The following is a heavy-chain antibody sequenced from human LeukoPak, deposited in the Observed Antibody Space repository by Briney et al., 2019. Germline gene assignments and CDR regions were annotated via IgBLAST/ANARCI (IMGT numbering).Heavy chain of an antibody. V-gene: IGHV1-69*06. D-gene: IGHD3-10*01. CDR1: GGTFSGYA. CDR3: ARFGELFDAFDI. Sequence: ASVKVSCKASGGTFSGYAISWVRQAPGQGLEWMGGIIPIFGTANYAQKFQGRVTITADKSTSTAYMELSSLRSEDTAVYYCARFGELFDAFDIWGQGTMVTVSS. J-gene: IGHJ3*02. CDR2: IIPIFGTA.